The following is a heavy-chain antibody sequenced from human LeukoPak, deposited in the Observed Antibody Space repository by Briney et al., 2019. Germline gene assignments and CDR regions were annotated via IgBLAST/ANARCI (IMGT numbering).Heavy chain of an antibody. CDR3: AREYYYDIGGYHFYYFDY. V-gene: IGHV1-18*01. Sequence: ASVKVSCTASGDSFTKYGFTWVRQAPGQGLEWMGWISASNDNTNYAQKFQGRITMTTDTSTRTVYMELRSLRSDDTAMYYCAREYYYDIGGYHFYYFDYWGQGTLVTVSS. CDR1: GDSFTKYG. D-gene: IGHD3-22*01. J-gene: IGHJ4*02. CDR2: ISASNDNT.